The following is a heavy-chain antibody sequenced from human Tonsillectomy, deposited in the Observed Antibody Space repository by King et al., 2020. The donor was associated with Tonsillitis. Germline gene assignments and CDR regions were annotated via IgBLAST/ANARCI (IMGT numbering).Heavy chain of an antibody. CDR2: ISYDGSSK. Sequence: VQLVESGGGVVQPGRSLRLSCAASGFTFSSYGMHWVRQAPGKGLEWVAVISYDGSSKYYADSVKGRFTISRDNSKNTLYLQMNSLRAEDTTVYYCAKDARGWLVYYFDYWGQGTLVTVSS. CDR1: GFTFSSYG. D-gene: IGHD6-19*01. V-gene: IGHV3-30*18. J-gene: IGHJ4*02. CDR3: AKDARGWLVYYFDY.